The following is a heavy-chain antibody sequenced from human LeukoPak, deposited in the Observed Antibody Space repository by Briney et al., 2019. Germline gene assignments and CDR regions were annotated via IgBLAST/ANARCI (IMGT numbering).Heavy chain of an antibody. CDR3: ARAAYYYDSSGYSPDY. J-gene: IGHJ4*02. Sequence: VASVKVSCKASGYTFTGYYMHWVRQAPGQGLEWMGRIIPILGIANYAQKFQGRVTITADKSTSTAYMELSSLRSEDTAVYYCARAAYYYDSSGYSPDYWGQGTLVTVSS. D-gene: IGHD3-22*01. CDR1: GYTFTGYY. CDR2: IIPILGIA. V-gene: IGHV1-69*04.